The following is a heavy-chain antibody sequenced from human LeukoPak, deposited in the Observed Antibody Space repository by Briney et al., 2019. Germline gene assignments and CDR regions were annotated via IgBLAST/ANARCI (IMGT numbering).Heavy chain of an antibody. CDR3: ARGSNRDY. D-gene: IGHD2-8*01. CDR2: INPNTGGT. Sequence: ASVKVSCKASGYTFTNYYIHWVRQAPGQGLEWMGWINPNTGGTNYAQKFQGRVTMTRDTSISTAYMERSRLGSDDTAVYYCARGSNRDYWGQGTLVTVSS. CDR1: GYTFTNYY. J-gene: IGHJ4*02. V-gene: IGHV1-2*02.